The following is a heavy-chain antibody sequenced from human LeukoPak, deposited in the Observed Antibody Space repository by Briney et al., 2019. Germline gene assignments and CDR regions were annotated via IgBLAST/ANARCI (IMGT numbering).Heavy chain of an antibody. J-gene: IGHJ4*02. CDR1: GGSISSGGYY. V-gene: IGHV4-31*03. CDR3: ARNTVVNGYYFDC. Sequence: SETLSLTCTVSGGSISSGGYYWSWIRQHPGKGLEWIGYIYYSGSTYYNPSLKSRVTISVDTSKNQFSLKLSSVTAADTAVYYCARNTVVNGYYFDCWGQGTLVTVSS. D-gene: IGHD4-23*01. CDR2: IYYSGST.